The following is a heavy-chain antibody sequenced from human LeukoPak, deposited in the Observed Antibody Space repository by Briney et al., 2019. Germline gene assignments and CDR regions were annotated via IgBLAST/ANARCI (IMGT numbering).Heavy chain of an antibody. D-gene: IGHD6-13*01. Sequence: PGGSLRLSCAASGFTVSSNYMSWIRQAPGKGLEWVSVIYSGGSTYYADSVKGRFTISRDNSKNTLYLQMNSLRAEDTAVYYCAKDPPTGYLVHGPEFDYWGQGTLVTVSS. CDR1: GFTVSSNY. J-gene: IGHJ4*02. CDR2: IYSGGST. V-gene: IGHV3-53*01. CDR3: AKDPPTGYLVHGPEFDY.